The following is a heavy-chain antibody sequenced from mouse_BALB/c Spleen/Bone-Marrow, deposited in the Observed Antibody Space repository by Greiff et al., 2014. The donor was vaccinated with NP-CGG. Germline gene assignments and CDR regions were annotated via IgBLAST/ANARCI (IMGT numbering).Heavy chain of an antibody. V-gene: IGHV5-6-4*01. CDR3: TRDNGPFDY. Sequence: DVMLVESGGGLVKPGGSLKLSCAASGFTFSSYTMSWVRQTPEKRLEWVATTTSGGSYTYYPDSVKGRFTISRDNAKNTLYLQMSSLKSEDTAMYYCTRDNGPFDYWGQGTTLTVSS. D-gene: IGHD1-2*01. CDR2: TTSGGSYT. J-gene: IGHJ2*01. CDR1: GFTFSSYT.